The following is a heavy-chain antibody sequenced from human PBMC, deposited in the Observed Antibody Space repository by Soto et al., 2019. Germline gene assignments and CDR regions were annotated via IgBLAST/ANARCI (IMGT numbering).Heavy chain of an antibody. CDR3: ARRKDTAMVRFPHAALTYFDL. CDR1: GYSFTSYW. Sequence: EVQLVQSGAEVKKPGESLQISCKGSGYSFTSYWIGWVRQMPGKGLEWMGIIYPGDSDTRYSPSFQGQVTISADKSISTAYLQWSSLKASDTAMYYCARRKDTAMVRFPHAALTYFDLWGRGTLVTVSS. CDR2: IYPGDSDT. J-gene: IGHJ2*01. D-gene: IGHD5-18*01. V-gene: IGHV5-51*01.